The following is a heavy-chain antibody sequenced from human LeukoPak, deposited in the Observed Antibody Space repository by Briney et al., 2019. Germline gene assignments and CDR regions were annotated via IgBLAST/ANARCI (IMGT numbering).Heavy chain of an antibody. Sequence: PGGSLRLSCAASGFTFSNYGIHWVRQAPGKGLEWVAFIRYDGSDNNYADSVRGRFTISRDNSRNTLYLQMNSLRPEDTAVYYCAKDYGGAFDIWGQGTTVTVSS. CDR1: GFTFSNYG. V-gene: IGHV3-30*02. D-gene: IGHD3-10*01. J-gene: IGHJ3*02. CDR2: IRYDGSDN. CDR3: AKDYGGAFDI.